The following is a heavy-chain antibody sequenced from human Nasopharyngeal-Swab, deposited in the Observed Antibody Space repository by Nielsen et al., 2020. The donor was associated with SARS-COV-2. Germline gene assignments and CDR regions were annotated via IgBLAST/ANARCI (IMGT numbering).Heavy chain of an antibody. Sequence: SETLSLTCTVSGGSISSYYWGWIRQPPGKGLEWIGSIYYSGSTYYNPSLKSRVTISVDTSKNQFSLKLSSVTAADTAVYYCASLNGGARFLVDYWGQGTLVTVSS. D-gene: IGHD3-3*01. CDR1: GGSISSYY. J-gene: IGHJ4*02. CDR2: IYYSGST. CDR3: ASLNGGARFLVDY. V-gene: IGHV4-39*01.